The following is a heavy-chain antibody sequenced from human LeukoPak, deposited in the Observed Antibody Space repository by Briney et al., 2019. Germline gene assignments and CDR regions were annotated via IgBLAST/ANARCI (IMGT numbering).Heavy chain of an antibody. Sequence: ASVKVSCKASGYTFTSYGISWVRQAPGQGLEWMGWISAYNGNTNYAQKLQGRVTMTTDTSTSTAYMELRSLRSDDTAVCYCARMYCSSTSCPGGDYYMDVWGKGTTVTVSS. D-gene: IGHD2-2*01. J-gene: IGHJ6*03. V-gene: IGHV1-18*01. CDR1: GYTFTSYG. CDR3: ARMYCSSTSCPGGDYYMDV. CDR2: ISAYNGNT.